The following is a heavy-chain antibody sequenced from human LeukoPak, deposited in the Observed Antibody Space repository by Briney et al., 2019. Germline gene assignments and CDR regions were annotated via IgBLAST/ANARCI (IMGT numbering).Heavy chain of an antibody. V-gene: IGHV3-7*01. J-gene: IGHJ6*02. CDR1: GFTFSSYW. Sequence: PGGSLRLSCAASGFTFSSYWMRWVRQAPGKGLEWVANRKEDGSEKHYVGSVKGRCTIPRDNAKNSLYLQINSLRADATAVYYCPSIHRAAAGTGTYYHYFYGLDVWGQGTTVTV. D-gene: IGHD6-13*01. CDR2: RKEDGSEK. CDR3: PSIHRAAAGTGTYYHYFYGLDV.